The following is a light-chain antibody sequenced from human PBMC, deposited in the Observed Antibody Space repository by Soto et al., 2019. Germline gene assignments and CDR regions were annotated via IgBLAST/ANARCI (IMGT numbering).Light chain of an antibody. V-gene: IGKV3-20*01. CDR1: QSVISTY. CDR2: GVS. CDR3: QQYGSSPLT. Sequence: EIVLTQSPGTLSLSPGEIATRSCGSSQSVISTYLAWYQQKPGQAPRLLIYGVSSRATGIPDRFSGSGSGTDFTLTISGLEPEDFAVYYCQQYGSSPLTFGGGTKVDIK. J-gene: IGKJ4*01.